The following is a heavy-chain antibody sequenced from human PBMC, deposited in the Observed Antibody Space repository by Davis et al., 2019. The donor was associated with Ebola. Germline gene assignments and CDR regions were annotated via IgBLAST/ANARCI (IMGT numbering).Heavy chain of an antibody. CDR2: INWNSAFI. D-gene: IGHD2-2*01. Sequence: SLKISCTGSGFVFDDHAIHWVRQAPGKGLEWVAGINWNSAFIVYVDSVKGRFTISRDNAKNSVYLQMNNLRVEDTALYYCAKGGDFPTSSLNHFYYGVDAWGQGTTVTVSS. V-gene: IGHV3-9*01. CDR3: AKGGDFPTSSLNHFYYGVDA. J-gene: IGHJ6*02. CDR1: GFVFDDHA.